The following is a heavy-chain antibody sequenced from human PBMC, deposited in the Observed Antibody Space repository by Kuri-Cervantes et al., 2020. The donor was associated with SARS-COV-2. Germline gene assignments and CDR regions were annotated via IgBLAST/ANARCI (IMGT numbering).Heavy chain of an antibody. D-gene: IGHD1-26*01. CDR1: GFTFGDYA. J-gene: IGHJ6*03. V-gene: IGHV3-15*01. CDR3: TTGAVGATLSYYYYYIDV. CDR2: IRGKSDGGTT. Sequence: GESLKISCTASGFTFGDYAMSWVRQAPGKGLEWVGRIRGKSDGGTTVYAAPVKGRFTISRDDSKNTLYLHMSSLKTEDTAVYYCTTGAVGATLSYYYYYIDVWGKGTTVTVSS.